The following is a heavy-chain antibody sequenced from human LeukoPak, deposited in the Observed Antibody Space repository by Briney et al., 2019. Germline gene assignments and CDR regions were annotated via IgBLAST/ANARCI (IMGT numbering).Heavy chain of an antibody. J-gene: IGHJ4*02. V-gene: IGHV3-23*01. CDR2: ISGTGGTT. CDR3: AGGQGFLIDY. CDR1: GFTFSSNA. D-gene: IGHD3-3*01. Sequence: GGSLRLSCAASGFTFSSNAMCWVRQAPGKGLEWVSLISGTGGTTYYADSVKGRLTISRDNAKSLLYLQMNSLRAEDAAVYYCAGGQGFLIDYWGQGTLVTVSS.